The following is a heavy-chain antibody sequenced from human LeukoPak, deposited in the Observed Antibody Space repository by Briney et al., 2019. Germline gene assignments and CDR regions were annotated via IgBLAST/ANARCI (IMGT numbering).Heavy chain of an antibody. CDR1: GFTFSTYG. V-gene: IGHV3-30*02. D-gene: IGHD6-19*01. CDR3: ATDGWSCRGNRCPQYYYYMDV. CDR2: IRYDGSKT. J-gene: IGHJ6*03. Sequence: GGSLRLSCAASGFTFSTYGIHWARQAPGKGLEWVAFIRYDGSKTHYADSVKGRFTISRDNSKKMVYLQMNSLRSEDTAVYYCATDGWSCRGNRCPQYYYYMDVWGKGTTVTVSS.